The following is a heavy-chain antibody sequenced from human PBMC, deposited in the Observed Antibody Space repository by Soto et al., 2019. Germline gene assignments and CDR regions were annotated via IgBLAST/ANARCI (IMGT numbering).Heavy chain of an antibody. J-gene: IGHJ4*02. Sequence: QVQLVESGGGVVQPGRSLRLSCAASGFTFSSYAMHWVRQAPGKGLEWVAVISYDGSNKYYADSVKGRFTISRDKSKNTLKLQINSPRAEDTAVYYRASALPRLLFDYWGQGTLVTVSS. D-gene: IGHD2-15*01. CDR3: ASALPRLLFDY. CDR2: ISYDGSNK. V-gene: IGHV3-30-3*01. CDR1: GFTFSSYA.